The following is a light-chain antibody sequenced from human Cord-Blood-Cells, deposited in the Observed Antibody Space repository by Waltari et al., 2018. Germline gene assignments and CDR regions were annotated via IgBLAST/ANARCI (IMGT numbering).Light chain of an antibody. Sequence: DIQMTQSPSSLSASVVDRVTITCRASQSISSYLNWYQQKPGKAPKLPIYAASSLQSGVPSRFSGSGSGTDFTLTISSLQPEDFATYYCQQSYSTLTFGPGTKVDIK. CDR1: QSISSY. V-gene: IGKV1-39*01. J-gene: IGKJ3*01. CDR3: QQSYSTLT. CDR2: AAS.